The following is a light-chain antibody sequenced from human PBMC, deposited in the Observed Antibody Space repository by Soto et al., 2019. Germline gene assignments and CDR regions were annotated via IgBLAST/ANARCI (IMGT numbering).Light chain of an antibody. CDR2: GAS. CDR1: QSVDHAY. J-gene: IGKJ1*01. Sequence: VLTQSPGTLSLSLGDRATLSCRASQSVDHAYVAWYQQRPGQAPSLLIYGASTRPSDVPERFSGSGSGTDFTLTISRLEPEDSEVYYCQQYGNSPWTFGQGTKVEIK. V-gene: IGKV3-20*01. CDR3: QQYGNSPWT.